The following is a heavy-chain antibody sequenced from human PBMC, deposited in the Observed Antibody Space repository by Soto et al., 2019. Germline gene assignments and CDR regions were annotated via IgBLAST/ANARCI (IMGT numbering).Heavy chain of an antibody. CDR3: TKSRRSVLMVYGFGGMDV. J-gene: IGHJ6*02. D-gene: IGHD2-8*01. V-gene: IGHV3-23*01. CDR2: ISGSGDGT. Sequence: GGSLRLSCAASGFSVSDYAMSWVRQAPGKGLEWVSSISGSGDGTYYGDSVKGRFTLSRDTSQKTLYLQMNNLRGEDTAVYFCTKSRRSVLMVYGFGGMDVWGRGTTVTVSS. CDR1: GFSVSDYA.